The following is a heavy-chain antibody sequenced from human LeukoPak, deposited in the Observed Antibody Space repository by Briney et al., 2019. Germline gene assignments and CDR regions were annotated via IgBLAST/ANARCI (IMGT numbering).Heavy chain of an antibody. CDR3: ARHGTAIDY. V-gene: IGHV4-34*01. D-gene: IGHD5-18*01. CDR1: GGSFSGYY. Sequence: RASETLSLTCAVYGGSFSGYYWSWIRQPPGKGLEWIGEINHSGSTNYNPSLKSRVTISVDTSKNQFSLKLSSVTAADTAVYYCARHGTAIDYWGQGTLVTVSS. CDR2: INHSGST. J-gene: IGHJ4*02.